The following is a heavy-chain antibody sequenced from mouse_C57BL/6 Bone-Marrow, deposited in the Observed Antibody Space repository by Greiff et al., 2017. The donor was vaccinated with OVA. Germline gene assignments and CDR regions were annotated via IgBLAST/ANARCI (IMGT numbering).Heavy chain of an antibody. D-gene: IGHD1-1*01. CDR1: GYTFTSYW. J-gene: IGHJ1*03. V-gene: IGHV1-69*01. CDR2: IDPSDSYT. Sequence: QVQLQQSGAELVMPGASVKLSCKASGYTFTSYWMPWVKQRPGQGLEWIGEIDPSDSYTNYNHKFKGKSTLTVDNSSSTTYMQLSSLPSEDSAVYYCGVTTVVKSWYFDVWGTGTTVTVSS. CDR3: GVTTVVKSWYFDV.